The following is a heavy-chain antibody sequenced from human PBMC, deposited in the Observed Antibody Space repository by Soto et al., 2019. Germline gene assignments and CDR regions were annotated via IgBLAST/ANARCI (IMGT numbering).Heavy chain of an antibody. Sequence: SETLSLTCAVYGGSFSGYYWSWIRQPPGKGLEWIGEINHSGSTNYNPSLKSRVTISVDTSKNQFSLKLSSVTAADTAVYYCARSTSEITMVRLNAFDILGQGTMVTVSS. CDR3: ARSTSEITMVRLNAFDI. D-gene: IGHD3-10*01. V-gene: IGHV4-34*01. CDR1: GGSFSGYY. CDR2: INHSGST. J-gene: IGHJ3*02.